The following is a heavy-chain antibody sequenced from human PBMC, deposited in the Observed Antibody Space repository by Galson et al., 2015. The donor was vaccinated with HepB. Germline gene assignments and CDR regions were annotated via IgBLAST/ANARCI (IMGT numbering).Heavy chain of an antibody. CDR3: ARDPRRIAVAAHLDY. D-gene: IGHD6-19*01. J-gene: IGHJ4*02. Sequence: SLRLSCAASGFIFSIHSMNWVRQAPGKGLEWVSYIRSSSSTIYYADSVKGRFTVSRDNAKNSLYLQMNSLRAEDTAVYYCARDPRRIAVAAHLDYWGQVTLVTVS. V-gene: IGHV3-48*01. CDR1: GFIFSIHS. CDR2: IRSSSSTI.